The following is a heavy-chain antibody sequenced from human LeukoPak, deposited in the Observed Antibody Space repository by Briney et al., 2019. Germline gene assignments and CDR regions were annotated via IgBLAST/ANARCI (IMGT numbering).Heavy chain of an antibody. CDR1: GFTFNTYA. Sequence: GGSLRLSCAASGFTFNTYAMSWVRQAPGKGLEWVSTISGNGGKSYSAGSVKGRFTISRDNSKNTLYLQMNSLRAEDAALYYCAKDFGYSYGWVDYWGQGILVTVSS. CDR3: AKDFGYSYGWVDY. V-gene: IGHV3-23*01. CDR2: ISGNGGKS. J-gene: IGHJ4*02. D-gene: IGHD5-18*01.